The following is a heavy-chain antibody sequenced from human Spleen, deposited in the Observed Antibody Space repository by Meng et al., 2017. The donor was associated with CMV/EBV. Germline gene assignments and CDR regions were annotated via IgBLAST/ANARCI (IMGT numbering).Heavy chain of an antibody. J-gene: IGHJ4*02. Sequence: GESLKISCAASGFTFSSYAMSWVRQAPGKRLEWVSAISGSGGSTYYADSVKGRFTISRDNSKNTLYLQMNSLRAEDTAVYYCATEPGGPDIVVVPAAIRGQGTLVTVSS. CDR2: ISGSGGST. CDR3: ATEPGGPDIVVVPAAI. V-gene: IGHV3-23*01. D-gene: IGHD2-2*02. CDR1: GFTFSSYA.